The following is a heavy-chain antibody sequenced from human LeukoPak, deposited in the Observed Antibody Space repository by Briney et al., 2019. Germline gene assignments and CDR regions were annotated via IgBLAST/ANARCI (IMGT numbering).Heavy chain of an antibody. D-gene: IGHD2/OR15-2a*01. V-gene: IGHV3-21*01. CDR1: GFSFNSYT. CDR2: ISPVSSYT. CDR3: VRDVSRRIGMDV. J-gene: IGHJ6*02. Sequence: GGSLRLSCLASGFSFNSYTMNWVREAPGKGLEWVSTISPVSSYTWYAESVKGRFTISRDNPKNSLYLQMASLRAEDTAVYYCVRDVSRRIGMDVWGQGTTVTVSS.